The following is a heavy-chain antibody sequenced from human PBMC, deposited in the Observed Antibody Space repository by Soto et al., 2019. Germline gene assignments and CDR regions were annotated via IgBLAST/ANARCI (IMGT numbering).Heavy chain of an antibody. CDR1: GFTVGSNF. J-gene: IGHJ5*02. Sequence: GVLRLSCAASGFTVGSNFMSWVRRGPGKGLEWVSTIYRGESTYYTDSVKGRFTISRDNAKNSLYLQMNSLRDEDTAVYYCARENGYNWFDPWGQGTLVTVSS. CDR2: IYRGEST. V-gene: IGHV3-53*01. D-gene: IGHD2-8*01. CDR3: ARENGYNWFDP.